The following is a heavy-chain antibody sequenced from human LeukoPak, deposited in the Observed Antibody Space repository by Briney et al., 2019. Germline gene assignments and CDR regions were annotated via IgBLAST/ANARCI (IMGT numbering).Heavy chain of an antibody. CDR1: GFTFSSYT. Sequence: GGSLRLSCASSGFTFSSYTMNWVRQAPGKGLEWVSSISSSSSTMYYADSVKGRFTISRDNARNSLYLQMNSLRAEDTAVYFCARGGLSIMGYWGQGTLVTVSS. CDR2: ISSSSSTM. D-gene: IGHD2/OR15-2a*01. CDR3: ARGGLSIMGY. J-gene: IGHJ4*02. V-gene: IGHV3-48*01.